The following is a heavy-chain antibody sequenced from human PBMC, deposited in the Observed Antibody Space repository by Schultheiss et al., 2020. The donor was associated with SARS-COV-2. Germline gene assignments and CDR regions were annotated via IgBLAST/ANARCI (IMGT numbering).Heavy chain of an antibody. CDR3: ARLKRHRYGMDV. J-gene: IGHJ6*02. CDR2: ILSDGNNK. V-gene: IGHV3-30*03. Sequence: GGSLRLSCAASGFTFTSYGMHWVRQAPGKGLEWVAVILSDGNNKYYADSVKGRFIISRDNSKNTLSLQMNSLRAEDTAVYYCARLKRHRYGMDVWGQGTTVTVSS. CDR1: GFTFTSYG. D-gene: IGHD1-1*01.